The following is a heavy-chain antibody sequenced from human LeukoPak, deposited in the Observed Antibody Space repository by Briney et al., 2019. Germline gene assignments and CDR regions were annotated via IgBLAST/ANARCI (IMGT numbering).Heavy chain of an antibody. J-gene: IGHJ6*02. CDR2: VYYSGNT. V-gene: IGHV4-34*01. CDR3: ARRGAVAGIGRGGYYYGMDV. CDR1: GGSFSGYY. D-gene: IGHD6-19*01. Sequence: SETLSLTCAVYGGSFSGYYWSWIRQPPGKGLEWIGSVYYSGNTYYSPSLKSRVTISVDTSKNQFSLKLSSVTAADTAVYYCARRGAVAGIGRGGYYYGMDVWGQGTTVTVSS.